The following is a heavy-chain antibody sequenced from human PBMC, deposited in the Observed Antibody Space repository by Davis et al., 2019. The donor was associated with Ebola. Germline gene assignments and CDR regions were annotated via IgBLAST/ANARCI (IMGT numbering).Heavy chain of an antibody. CDR2: TYYNSKWYN. CDR1: GDSVSSNSGA. V-gene: IGHV6-1*01. Sequence: HSQTLSLTCDITGDSVSSNSGAWNWIRQSPSRGLEWLGRTYYNSKWYNDYAISVKSRITVNPDTSKNQFSLLLNSVTPEDTAIYYCTRGWFRSGMDVWGQGTTITVSS. D-gene: IGHD6-19*01. J-gene: IGHJ6*02. CDR3: TRGWFRSGMDV.